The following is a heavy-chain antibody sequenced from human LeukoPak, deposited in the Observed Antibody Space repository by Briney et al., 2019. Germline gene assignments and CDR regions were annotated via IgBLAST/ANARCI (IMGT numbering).Heavy chain of an antibody. D-gene: IGHD3-10*01. CDR1: GGSISSYY. Sequence: PSETLSLTCTVSGGSISSYYWSWIRQPPGKGLEWIGYIYYSGSTNYNPSLKSRVTISVDTSENQFSLKLSSVTAADTAVYYCARIRYYYGSGYYFDYWGQGTLVTVSS. J-gene: IGHJ4*02. CDR2: IYYSGST. V-gene: IGHV4-59*01. CDR3: ARIRYYYGSGYYFDY.